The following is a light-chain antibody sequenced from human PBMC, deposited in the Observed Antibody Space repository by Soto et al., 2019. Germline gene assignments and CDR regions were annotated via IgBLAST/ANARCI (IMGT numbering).Light chain of an antibody. CDR2: EVS. J-gene: IGLJ1*01. CDR1: SSDVGGYNY. CDR3: TSYTRDTALV. V-gene: IGLV2-14*01. Sequence: QSALTQPASVSGSPGQSITISCTGTSSDVGGYNYVSWFQKHPGIAPKLMIYEVSNRPSGVSDRFSGSKSGSTASLTISGLQAEDEADYHCTSYTRDTALVFGTGTKLTVL.